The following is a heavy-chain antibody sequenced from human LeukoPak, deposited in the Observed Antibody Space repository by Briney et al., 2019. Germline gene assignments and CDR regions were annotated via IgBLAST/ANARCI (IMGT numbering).Heavy chain of an antibody. CDR1: GGSVSSNSGA. J-gene: IGHJ3*02. CDR2: TYYRSKWYN. V-gene: IGHV6-1*01. CDR3: ARAAGGAFTM. Sequence: SQTLSLTCDISGGSVSSNSGAWNWIRQSPSRGLEWLGRTYYRSKWYNEYGVSVKSRITINPDTAKNQFSLQLNSVTPEDTAVYYCARAAGGAFTMWGQGTMVTVSS. D-gene: IGHD3-16*01.